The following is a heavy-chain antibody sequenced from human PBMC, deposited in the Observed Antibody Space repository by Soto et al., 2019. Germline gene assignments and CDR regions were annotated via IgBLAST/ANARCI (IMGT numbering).Heavy chain of an antibody. D-gene: IGHD1-1*01. V-gene: IGHV3-30*03. CDR3: ATGRSTRFDP. J-gene: IGHJ5*02. CDR2: ISFDGTAK. Sequence: RWSLRLSCLASGFTFNRYGMHWFRQAPGKGLEWVAEISFDGTAKYYAESVKGRFTVSRDNGNNTLHLEMNSLGAKDTAVYFCATGRSTRFDPWGQGTLVTVSS. CDR1: GFTFNRYG.